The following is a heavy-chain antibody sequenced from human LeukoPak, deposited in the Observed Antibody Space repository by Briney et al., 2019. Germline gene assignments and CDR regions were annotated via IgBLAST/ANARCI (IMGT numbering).Heavy chain of an antibody. V-gene: IGHV4-34*01. CDR2: INHSGST. CDR3: ARAPGDFWSGYFMDV. CDR1: GGSFSGYY. J-gene: IGHJ6*04. Sequence: PSETLSLTCAVYGGSFSGYYWSWIRQPPGEGLEWIGEINHSGSTNYNPSLKSRVTISVDASKNQFSLKLSSVTAADTAVYYCARAPGDFWSGYFMDVWGKGTTVTVSS. D-gene: IGHD3-3*01.